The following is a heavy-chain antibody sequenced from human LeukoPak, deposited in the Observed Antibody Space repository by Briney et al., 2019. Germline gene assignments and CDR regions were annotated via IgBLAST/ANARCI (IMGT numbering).Heavy chain of an antibody. CDR2: ISYDGSNK. CDR1: GFTFSSYA. J-gene: IGHJ4*02. V-gene: IGHV3-30-3*01. D-gene: IGHD4-11*01. Sequence: GGSLRLSCAASGFTFSSYAMHWVRQAPGKGLEWVAVISYDGSNKYYADSVKGRFTISRDNSKNTLYLQMNSLRAEDTAVYYCAKDIPTVTRQFDYWGQGTLVTVSS. CDR3: AKDIPTVTRQFDY.